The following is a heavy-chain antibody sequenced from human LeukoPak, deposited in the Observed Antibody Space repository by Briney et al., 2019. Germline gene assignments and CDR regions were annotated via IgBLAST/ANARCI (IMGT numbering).Heavy chain of an antibody. V-gene: IGHV7-4-1*02. CDR2: INTNTGNP. CDR3: VRDRTVTTRRGWAY. J-gene: IGHJ4*02. D-gene: IGHD4-17*01. Sequence: ASVKVSCKASGYTFTSYAMNWVRQAPGQGLEWMGWINTNTGNPTYAQGFTGRFVFSLDTSVSTAYLQISSLKAEDTAVYYCVRDRTVTTRRGWAYWGQGTLVTVSS. CDR1: GYTFTSYA.